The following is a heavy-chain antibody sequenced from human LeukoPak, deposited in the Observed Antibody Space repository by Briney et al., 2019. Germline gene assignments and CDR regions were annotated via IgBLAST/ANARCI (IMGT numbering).Heavy chain of an antibody. V-gene: IGHV3-30*18. Sequence: PGGSLRLSCAASGFTFSNYGMHWVRQAPGKGLEWVAVISYDGSNKYYADSVKGRFTMSRDNSKNTLYLQMNSLRAEDTAVYYCVKNDFGYWGQGTLVTVSS. CDR3: VKNDFGY. J-gene: IGHJ4*02. CDR1: GFTFSNYG. D-gene: IGHD3/OR15-3a*01. CDR2: ISYDGSNK.